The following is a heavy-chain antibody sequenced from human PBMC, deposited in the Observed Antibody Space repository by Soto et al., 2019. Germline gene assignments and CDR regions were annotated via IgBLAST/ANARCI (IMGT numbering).Heavy chain of an antibody. CDR1: GFTFSSYS. D-gene: IGHD6-19*01. CDR3: ASRSGYSSGWDWDY. CDR2: ISSSSSTI. J-gene: IGHJ4*02. Sequence: EVQLVESGGGLVQPGGSLRLSCAASGFTFSSYSMNWVRQAPGKGLEWVSYISSSSSTIYYADSVKGRFTISRDNAKNSLYLQMNSLRDEDTAVYYCASRSGYSSGWDWDYWGQGTLVTVSS. V-gene: IGHV3-48*02.